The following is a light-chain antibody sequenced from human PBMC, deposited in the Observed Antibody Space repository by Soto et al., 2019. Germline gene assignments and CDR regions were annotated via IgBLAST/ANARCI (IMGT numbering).Light chain of an antibody. J-gene: IGKJ4*01. V-gene: IGKV3-20*01. CDR1: QSVSTNQ. Sequence: EIVLTQSPGTLSLSPGEGATLSCRASQSVSTNQLAWYQQKPGQAPRLLIYGASSRATGIADRFSGSGSGTDFTLTISRLEPEDFAVYYCQYYYESSPFGRGTKVDIK. CDR2: GAS. CDR3: QYYYESSP.